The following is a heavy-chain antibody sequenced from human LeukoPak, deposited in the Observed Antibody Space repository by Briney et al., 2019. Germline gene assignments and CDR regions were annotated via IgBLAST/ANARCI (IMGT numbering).Heavy chain of an antibody. CDR3: ARDKISYGFDI. CDR1: GFTFSSFA. CDR2: ISGSGGGP. J-gene: IGHJ3*02. Sequence: GGSLRLSCAASGFTFSSFAMSWVRQAPGKGLEWVSGISGSGGGPYYADSVKGRFTISRDNSKNTLYLQMNGLRAEDTALYYCARDKISYGFDIWGQGTMVTVSS. V-gene: IGHV3-23*01.